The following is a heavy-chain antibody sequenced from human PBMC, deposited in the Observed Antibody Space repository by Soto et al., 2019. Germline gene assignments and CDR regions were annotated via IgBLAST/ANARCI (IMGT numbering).Heavy chain of an antibody. D-gene: IGHD3-10*01. CDR2: IYYSGST. J-gene: IGHJ4*02. V-gene: IGHV4-59*01. CDR3: ARSVYYYGSGPYFDY. CDR1: GGSISSYY. Sequence: PSDTLSLTCTVSGGSISSYYWSWIRQPPGKGLEWIGYIYYSGSTNYNPSLKSRVIISVDTSKNQFSLKLSSVTAADTAVYYCARSVYYYGSGPYFDYWGQGTLVTVSS.